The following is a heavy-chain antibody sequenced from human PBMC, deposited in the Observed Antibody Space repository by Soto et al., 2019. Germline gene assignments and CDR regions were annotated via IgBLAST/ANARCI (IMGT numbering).Heavy chain of an antibody. D-gene: IGHD3-10*01. J-gene: IGHJ5*02. CDR1: GGSISSYY. CDR2: IYYSGST. V-gene: IGHV4-59*08. Sequence: SETLSLTCTVSGGSISSYYWSWIRQPPGKGLEWIGYIYYSGSTNYNPSLKSRVTISVDTSKNQFSLKLSSVTAADTAVYYCAVMLWFGEEDGYWFDPWGQGTLVTVSS. CDR3: AVMLWFGEEDGYWFDP.